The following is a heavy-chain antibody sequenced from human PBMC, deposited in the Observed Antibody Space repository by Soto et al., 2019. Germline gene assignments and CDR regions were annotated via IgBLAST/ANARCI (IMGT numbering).Heavy chain of an antibody. Sequence: GASVKVSCKTAGYTFTRYAIHWVRQAPGQGLEWMGWINAGSGPSRYSQNFQGRVTITRDTSASTAYVELSSLIFEDMGVYYCARERAVSANFFDYWGQGTLVTVSS. J-gene: IGHJ4*02. CDR1: GYTFTRYA. V-gene: IGHV1-3*01. D-gene: IGHD2-21*02. CDR3: ARERAVSANFFDY. CDR2: INAGSGPS.